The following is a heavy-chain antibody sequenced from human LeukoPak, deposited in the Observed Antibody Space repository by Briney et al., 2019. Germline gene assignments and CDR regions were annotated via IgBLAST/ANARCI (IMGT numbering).Heavy chain of an antibody. CDR2: IYYSGST. CDR1: GDSITSHY. J-gene: IGHJ4*02. CDR3: AREGSLIGYYSGLGFNY. V-gene: IGHV4-59*11. Sequence: PSETLSLTCTVSGDSITSHYWSWIRQSPGKGLEWIGNIYYSGSTNYNPSLKSRVTISVDTSKNQFSLNLSSVTAADTAVYYCAREGSLIGYYSGLGFNYWGQGTLVTVSS. D-gene: IGHD6-19*01.